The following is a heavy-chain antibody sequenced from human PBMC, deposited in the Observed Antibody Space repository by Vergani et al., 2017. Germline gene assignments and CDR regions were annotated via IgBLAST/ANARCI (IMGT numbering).Heavy chain of an antibody. D-gene: IGHD1-26*01. CDR3: ARDHQGPTTRDY. V-gene: IGHV1-2*02. Sequence: QVQLVQSGAEVKKPGASVKVSCKSSGYTFTDYYIHWVRQAPGQGLEWIGWINPNGDATHYAQNFRGRVTLTRDTSSTTAYMDLASLTSDDTAIYYCARDHQGPTTRDYWGQGSLVTVSS. CDR2: INPNGDAT. CDR1: GYTFTDYY. J-gene: IGHJ4*02.